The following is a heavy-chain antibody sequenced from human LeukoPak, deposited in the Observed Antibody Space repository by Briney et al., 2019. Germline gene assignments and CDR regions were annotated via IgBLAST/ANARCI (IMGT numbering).Heavy chain of an antibody. CDR2: ISYDGSNK. Sequence: QSGGSLRLSCAASGFTFSSYGMHWVRQAPGKGLEWVAVISYDGSNKYYADSVKGRFTISRDNSKNTLYLQMNSLRAEDTAVYYCAKDSVSLGYYYDSSGYLYYFDCWGQGTLVTVSS. J-gene: IGHJ4*02. CDR1: GFTFSSYG. CDR3: AKDSVSLGYYYDSSGYLYYFDC. V-gene: IGHV3-30*18. D-gene: IGHD3-22*01.